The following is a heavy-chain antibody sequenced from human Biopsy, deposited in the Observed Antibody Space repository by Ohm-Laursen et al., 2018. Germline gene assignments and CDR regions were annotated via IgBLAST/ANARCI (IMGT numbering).Heavy chain of an antibody. J-gene: IGHJ5*02. CDR2: IYSSGGT. CDR3: AREPRIAAVAYFDP. CDR1: GGSISNYY. D-gene: IGHD6-13*01. V-gene: IGHV4-4*07. Sequence: PSQTLSLTCTVSGGSISNYYWSWIRQPAGKGLEWIGRIYSSGGTNYNPSLKSRVTMSVDTSKNQFSLILSSMTAADTAVYYCAREPRIAAVAYFDPWGQGTLVTVSS.